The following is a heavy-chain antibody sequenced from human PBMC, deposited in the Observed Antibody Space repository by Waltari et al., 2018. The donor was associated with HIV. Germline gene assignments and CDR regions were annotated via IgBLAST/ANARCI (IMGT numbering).Heavy chain of an antibody. V-gene: IGHV3-74*01. J-gene: IGHJ1*01. Sequence: EVQLVESGGGLVQPGGSLRLSCAAPRFTFSSSWMHLVRPAAGKGLVWVTRINMGGSMTSHADSGKGRFTISRDNARNTLYLQMNSLGAEETAMYYCAKGGTSGYPFGFGRWGQGTLVTVSS. CDR2: INMGGSMT. CDR3: AKGGTSGYPFGFGR. CDR1: RFTFSSSW. D-gene: IGHD5-18*01.